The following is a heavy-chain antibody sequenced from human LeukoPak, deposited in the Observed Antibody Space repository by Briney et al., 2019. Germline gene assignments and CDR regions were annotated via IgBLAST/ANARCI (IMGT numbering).Heavy chain of an antibody. CDR3: ARINEFYMDV. J-gene: IGHJ6*03. D-gene: IGHD1-1*01. CDR1: GFTFSSYS. Sequence: GGSLRLSRAASGFTFSSYSMNWVRQAPGKGLEWVSYIFRAGNSVNYADSVKGRFTISRDNGKTSLFLQMDSLRVEDTAIYYCARINEFYMDVWGRGTTVTVSS. V-gene: IGHV3-48*01. CDR2: IFRAGNSV.